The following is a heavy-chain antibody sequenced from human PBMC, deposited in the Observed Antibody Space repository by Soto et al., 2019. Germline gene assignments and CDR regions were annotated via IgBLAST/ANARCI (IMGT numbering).Heavy chain of an antibody. CDR2: MNPNSGNT. CDR1: GCTFTSYD. Sequence: ASVKVSCKGSGCTFTSYDINWVRQATGQGLEWMGWMNPNSGNTGYAQKFQGRVTMTRNTSISTAYMELSSLRSEDTAVYYCARGGCSGGSCYFDYWGQGTLVTVSS. J-gene: IGHJ4*02. V-gene: IGHV1-8*01. D-gene: IGHD2-15*01. CDR3: ARGGCSGGSCYFDY.